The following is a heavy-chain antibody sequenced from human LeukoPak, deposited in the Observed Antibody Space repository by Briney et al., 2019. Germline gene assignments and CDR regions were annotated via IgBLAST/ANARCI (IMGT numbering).Heavy chain of an antibody. CDR3: ARGLNYDLNP. V-gene: IGHV4-4*02. D-gene: IGHD3-3*01. CDR1: GGSISSDNW. J-gene: IGHJ5*02. Sequence: SGTLSLTCTVSGGSISSDNWWTWVRQPPGKGLEWIAEIFYGGSTNYNPSLKSRVTISMDKSKNQFSLDLSSVTAADTAVYYCARGLNYDLNPWGQGTLVSVSS. CDR2: IFYGGST.